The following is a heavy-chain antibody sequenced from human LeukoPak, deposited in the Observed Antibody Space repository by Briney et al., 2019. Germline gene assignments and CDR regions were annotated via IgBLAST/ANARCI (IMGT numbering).Heavy chain of an antibody. V-gene: IGHV1-2*02. J-gene: IGHJ5*02. D-gene: IGHD3-22*01. Sequence: ASVKVSCKASGYTFTGYYMHWVRQAPGQELEWMGWINPNSGGTNYAQKFQGRVTMTRDTSISTAYMELSRLRSDDTAVYYCARASITMIVAEPRENWFDPWGQGTLVTVSS. CDR1: GYTFTGYY. CDR2: INPNSGGT. CDR3: ARASITMIVAEPRENWFDP.